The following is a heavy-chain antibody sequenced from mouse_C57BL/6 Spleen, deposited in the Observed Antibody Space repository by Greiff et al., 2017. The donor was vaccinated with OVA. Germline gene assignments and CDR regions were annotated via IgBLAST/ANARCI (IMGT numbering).Heavy chain of an antibody. Sequence: EVQLQQSVAELVRPGASVKLSCTASGFNIKNTYMHWVKQRPEQGLEWIGRIDPANGNTKYAPKFQGTATITADTSSNTAYLQLSRLTSEDTAIYYCAKDSYYDYDFAYWGQGTLVTVSA. CDR3: AKDSYYDYDFAY. CDR2: IDPANGNT. D-gene: IGHD2-4*01. J-gene: IGHJ3*01. CDR1: GFNIKNTY. V-gene: IGHV14-3*01.